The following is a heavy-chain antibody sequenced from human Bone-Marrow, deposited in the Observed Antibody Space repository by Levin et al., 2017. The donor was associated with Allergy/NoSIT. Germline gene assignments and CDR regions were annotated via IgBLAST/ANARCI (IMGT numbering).Heavy chain of an antibody. CDR3: ATEALAATDY. J-gene: IGHJ4*02. CDR2: IKSKTDGGTT. Sequence: ETLSLTCAATGFIFSNAWMSWVRQAPGKGLEWVGLIKSKTDGGTTDYAPHVKGRFIISRDDSKNILYLQMNSLKTEDTAVYYCATEALAATDYWGQGTLVTVSS. D-gene: IGHD2-15*01. V-gene: IGHV3-15*01. CDR1: GFIFSNAW.